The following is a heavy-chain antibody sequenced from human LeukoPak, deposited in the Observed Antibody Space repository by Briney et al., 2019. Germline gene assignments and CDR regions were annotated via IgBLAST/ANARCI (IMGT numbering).Heavy chain of an antibody. CDR2: ISTGGDDT. Sequence: GGSLRLSCAASGFIFSDYTMSWVRQAPGKGLEWVSAISTGGDDTNYADSVKGRFTISRDSSKNTLSLHINGLRAEDTAIYYCARSSRSWGVFDIWGQGTMVTVSS. V-gene: IGHV3-23*01. CDR1: GFIFSDYT. D-gene: IGHD7-27*01. J-gene: IGHJ3*02. CDR3: ARSSRSWGVFDI.